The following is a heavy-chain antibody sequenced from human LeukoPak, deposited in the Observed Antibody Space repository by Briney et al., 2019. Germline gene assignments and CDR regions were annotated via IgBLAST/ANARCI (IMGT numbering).Heavy chain of an antibody. Sequence: SETLSLTCTVSGGSISSSSYYWGWIRQPPGKGLEWIGSIYYSGSTYYNPPLKSRVTISVDTSKNQFSLKLSSVTAADTAVYYCARLGTTEMATITTFDYWGQGTLVTVSS. J-gene: IGHJ4*02. D-gene: IGHD5-24*01. CDR3: ARLGTTEMATITTFDY. V-gene: IGHV4-39*01. CDR1: GGSISSSSYY. CDR2: IYYSGST.